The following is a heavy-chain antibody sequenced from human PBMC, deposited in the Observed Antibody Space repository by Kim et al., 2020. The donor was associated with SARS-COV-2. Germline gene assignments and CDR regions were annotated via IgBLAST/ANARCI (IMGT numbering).Heavy chain of an antibody. CDR2: ISGDRNSI. J-gene: IGHJ4*02. V-gene: IGHV3-48*04. Sequence: GGSLRLSCAASTFRLSDYEMNWVRQAPGKGLEWIVYISGDRNSIYYADSVKGRLTISRDNAKNSLFLHMTEVRTDDTALYYCARGYGAMTGVRVRRHYCDSWGQGTLVTVSS. CDR1: TFRLSDYE. CDR3: ARGYGAMTGVRVRRHYCDS. D-gene: IGHD3-9*01.